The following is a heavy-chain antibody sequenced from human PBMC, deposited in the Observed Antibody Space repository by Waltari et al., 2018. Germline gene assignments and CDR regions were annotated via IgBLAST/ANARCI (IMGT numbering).Heavy chain of an antibody. Sequence: QVQLQESGPGLVKPSQTLSLTCTVSGGSISSGGYYWSWLRQHPGKGLEWIGYIYYSGSTYYNPSLKSRVTISVDTSKNQFSLKLSSVTAADTAVYYCARVKGVRPVVAHDAFDIWGQGTMVTVSS. V-gene: IGHV4-31*03. D-gene: IGHD2-15*01. CDR2: IYYSGST. J-gene: IGHJ3*02. CDR1: GGSISSGGYY. CDR3: ARVKGVRPVVAHDAFDI.